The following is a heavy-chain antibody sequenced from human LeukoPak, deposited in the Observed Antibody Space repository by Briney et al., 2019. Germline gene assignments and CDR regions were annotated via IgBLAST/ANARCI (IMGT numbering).Heavy chain of an antibody. Sequence: ASVKVSCKASGYTFTGYYMHWVRQAPGQGLEWMGWINPNSGGTNYAQKFQGRVTMTRDTSISTAYMELSRLRSDDTAVYHCARDPERQQLVLDYWGQGTLVTVSS. V-gene: IGHV1-2*02. J-gene: IGHJ4*02. CDR3: ARDPERQQLVLDY. D-gene: IGHD6-13*01. CDR2: INPNSGGT. CDR1: GYTFTGYY.